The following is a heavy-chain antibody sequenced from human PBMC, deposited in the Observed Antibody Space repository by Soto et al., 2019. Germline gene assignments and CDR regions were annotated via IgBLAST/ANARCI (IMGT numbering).Heavy chain of an antibody. CDR2: INHSGST. J-gene: IGHJ6*02. CDR3: ARSRYYYGSGSYYYYYYGMDV. D-gene: IGHD3-10*01. V-gene: IGHV4-34*01. Sequence: SETLSLTCAVYGGSFSGYYWSWIRQPPGKGLEWIGEINHSGSTTYNPSLKSRVTISVDTSKNQFSLKLSSVTAADTAVYYCARSRYYYGSGSYYYYYYGMDVWGQGTTVTVSS. CDR1: GGSFSGYY.